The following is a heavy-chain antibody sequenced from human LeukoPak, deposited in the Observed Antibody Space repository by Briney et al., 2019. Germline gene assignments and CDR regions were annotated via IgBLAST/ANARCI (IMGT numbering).Heavy chain of an antibody. J-gene: IGHJ5*02. CDR3: ARELTSSSCFDP. CDR2: ISSNGGST. CDR1: GFTFSSYA. V-gene: IGHV3-64*01. D-gene: IGHD2-2*01. Sequence: PGGSLRLSCAASGFTFSSYAMHWVRQAPGKGLEYVSAISSNGGSTYYANSVKGRFTISRDISKNTLYLQMNSLRAEDTAVYYCARELTSSSCFDPWGQGTLVTVSS.